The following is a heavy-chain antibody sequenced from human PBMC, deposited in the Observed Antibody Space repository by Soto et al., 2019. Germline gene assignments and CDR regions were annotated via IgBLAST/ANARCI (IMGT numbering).Heavy chain of an antibody. D-gene: IGHD6-13*01. J-gene: IGHJ5*02. Sequence: GGSLRLSCAASGFTFRSFTMNWVRQAPGKGLEWVSTISSNSAYIYYTDALRGRFTISKDNAKNSLHLQMNSLRAEDTAVYYCTRDASRDSSARGWFDPWGQGTLVTVSS. CDR3: TRDASRDSSARGWFDP. CDR2: ISSNSAYI. CDR1: GFTFRSFT. V-gene: IGHV3-21*01.